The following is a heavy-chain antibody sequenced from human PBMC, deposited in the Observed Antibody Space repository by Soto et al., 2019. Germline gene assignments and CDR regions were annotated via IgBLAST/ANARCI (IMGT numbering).Heavy chain of an antibody. CDR2: NNSDGSHT. CDR1: GFTFFAYW. CDR3: AKEGDYGDYAGENWFDS. Sequence: EVQLVESGGGLVQPGGSLRLSCAASGFTFFAYWIHWVRQVPGKGLVWVSRNNSDGSHTSYADSVRGRFTTATDNSKNSVYLQINSLTGEDTAVYYGAKEGDYGDYAGENWFDSWGQGSLVTVSS. V-gene: IGHV3-74*01. D-gene: IGHD4-17*01. J-gene: IGHJ5*01.